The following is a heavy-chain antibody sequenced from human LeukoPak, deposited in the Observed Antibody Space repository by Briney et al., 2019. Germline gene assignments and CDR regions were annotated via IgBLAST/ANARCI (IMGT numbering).Heavy chain of an antibody. Sequence: PGGSLRLSCAASGFTFSNSWMSWLRQAPGKGLEWVANMKPDGGEKYYLGSVEGRFTISRDNAKNSLHLQMNSLRVEDTAVYYCARGWYYSGWYSDPFDYWGQGTLVTVSS. CDR3: ARGWYYSGWYSDPFDY. CDR1: GFTFSNSW. D-gene: IGHD6-19*01. J-gene: IGHJ4*02. V-gene: IGHV3-7*01. CDR2: MKPDGGEK.